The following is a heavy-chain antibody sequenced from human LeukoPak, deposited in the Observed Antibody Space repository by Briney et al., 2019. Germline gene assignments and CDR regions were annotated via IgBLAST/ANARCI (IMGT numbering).Heavy chain of an antibody. CDR2: ISYDGSNK. CDR3: ARDLAYSRLDY. J-gene: IGHJ4*02. V-gene: IGHV3-30-3*01. CDR1: GFTFSSYA. Sequence: GGSLRLSCAASGFTFSSYAMHWVRQAPGKGLEWVAVISYDGSNKYYAGSVKGRFTISRDNSKNTLYLQMNSLRVEDTAFYYCARDLAYSRLDYWGQGMLVTVSS. D-gene: IGHD5-18*01.